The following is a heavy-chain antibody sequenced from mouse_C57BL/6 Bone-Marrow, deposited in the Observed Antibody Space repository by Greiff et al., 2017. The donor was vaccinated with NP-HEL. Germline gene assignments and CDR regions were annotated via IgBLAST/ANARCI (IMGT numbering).Heavy chain of an antibody. CDR1: GFTFTDYY. CDR3: ARLNYYGSSLYYFDY. Sequence: EVQLVESGGGLVQPGGSLSLSCAASGFTFTDYYMSWVCQPPGKALEWLGFIRNKANGYTTEYSASVKGRFTISRDNSQSILYLQMNALRAEDSATYYCARLNYYGSSLYYFDYWGQGTTLTVSS. CDR2: IRNKANGYTT. J-gene: IGHJ2*01. D-gene: IGHD1-1*01. V-gene: IGHV7-3*01.